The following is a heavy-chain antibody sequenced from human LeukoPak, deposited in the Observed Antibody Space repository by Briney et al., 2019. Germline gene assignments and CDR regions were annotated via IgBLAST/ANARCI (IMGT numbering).Heavy chain of an antibody. CDR2: IYYSGST. Sequence: PSETLSLTCTVSGDSISSADYYWSWIRQPPGKGLEWIGYIYYSGSTNYNPSLKSRVTISVDTSKNQFSLKLSSVTAADTAVYYCARGRDYMDVWGKGTTVTVSS. CDR3: ARGRDYMDV. D-gene: IGHD3-10*01. CDR1: GDSISSADYY. V-gene: IGHV4-61*08. J-gene: IGHJ6*03.